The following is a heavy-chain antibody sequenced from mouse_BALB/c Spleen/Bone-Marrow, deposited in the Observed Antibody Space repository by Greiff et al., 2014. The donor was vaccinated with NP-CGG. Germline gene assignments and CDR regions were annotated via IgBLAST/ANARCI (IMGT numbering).Heavy chain of an antibody. CDR2: IDPYSGGT. CDR3: ARSLLRRDALDY. D-gene: IGHD2-12*01. CDR1: GYSFTGYN. J-gene: IGHJ4*01. Sequence: VQLQQSGPELEKPGASVRISCKASGYSFTGYNINWVRQSNGKSLEWIGYIDPYSGGTSYYQRFKDRATLTVGKSFSTAYMQLKSLTSEDSAVYYCARSLLRRDALDYWGQGTSVTVSS. V-gene: IGHV1S135*01.